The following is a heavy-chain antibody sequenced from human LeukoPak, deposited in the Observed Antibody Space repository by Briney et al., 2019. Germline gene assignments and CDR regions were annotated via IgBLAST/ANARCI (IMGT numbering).Heavy chain of an antibody. V-gene: IGHV1-2*06. CDR3: ARDLASTANREFDY. CDR2: INLKSGYT. D-gene: IGHD1-14*01. CDR1: GYTFTEYF. J-gene: IGHJ4*02. Sequence: ASVKVSCKASGYTFTEYFMQWVRQAPGQGLEWMGRINLKSGYTEDSQDFQGRFTMTRGTSINTAYMELSSLRSDDTAIYYCARDLASTANREFDYWGQGTPVTVSP.